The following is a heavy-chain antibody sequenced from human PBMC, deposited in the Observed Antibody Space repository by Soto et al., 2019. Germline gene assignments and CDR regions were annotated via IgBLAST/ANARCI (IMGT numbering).Heavy chain of an antibody. CDR1: GYTFTSYD. CDR2: MNPNSGNT. J-gene: IGHJ5*02. Sequence: QVQLVQSGAEVKKPGASVKVSCKASGYTFTSYDINWVRQATGQGLEWMGWMNPNSGNTGYAQKFQGRVNMTRNTTISTAYMELSSLRSEDTAVYYCAREIRSSSSGGGWFDPWGQGTLVTVSS. CDR3: AREIRSSSSGGGWFDP. V-gene: IGHV1-8*01. D-gene: IGHD6-6*01.